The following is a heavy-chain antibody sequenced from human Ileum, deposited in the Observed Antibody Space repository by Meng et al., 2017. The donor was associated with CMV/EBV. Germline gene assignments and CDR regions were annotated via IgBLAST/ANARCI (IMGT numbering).Heavy chain of an antibody. CDR3: ARDRHYSDISGYYRYLDY. CDR1: GGSIHNYY. V-gene: IGHV4-59*01. J-gene: IGHJ4*02. D-gene: IGHD3-22*01. CDR2: VSYNGGT. Sequence: SETLSLTCTVSGGSIHNYYWSWIRQPPGKGLEWIGYVSYNGGTNRNPSLEGRVTTSVDTSKNQFSLKLKSVTAADTAVYYCARDRHYSDISGYYRYLDYWGQGKRVTCSS.